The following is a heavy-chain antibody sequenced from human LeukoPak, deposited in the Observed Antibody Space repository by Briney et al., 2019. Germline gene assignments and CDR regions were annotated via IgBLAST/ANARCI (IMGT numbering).Heavy chain of an antibody. CDR2: ISGNTGST. D-gene: IGHD6-13*01. J-gene: IGHJ4*02. CDR3: AKLFQTYSSSWYFDY. V-gene: IGHV3-23*01. CDR1: GFTLSSNA. Sequence: PGGSLRLSCAASGFTLSSNAMSWVRQAPRKGLEWVSLISGNTGSTYYADSVKGRFTISRDITKNTLYLQMNSLRAEDTAVYYCAKLFQTYSSSWYFDYWGQGTLVTVSS.